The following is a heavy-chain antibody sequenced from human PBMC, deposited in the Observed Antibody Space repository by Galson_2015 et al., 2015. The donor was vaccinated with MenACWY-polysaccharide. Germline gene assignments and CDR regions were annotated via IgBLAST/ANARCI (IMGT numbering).Heavy chain of an antibody. D-gene: IGHD6-19*01. Sequence: ETLSLTCAVFGGSFSDSYWSWLRQPPGKGLEWIGEIHHSAGSNYNPSLKSRVTMSVDTSKNQLSLKLTSVTAADTAVYYCARDAAVTSRDHAFDIWGQGTKVTVSS. CDR3: ARDAAVTSRDHAFDI. CDR2: IHHSAGS. V-gene: IGHV4-34*01. CDR1: GGSFSDSY. J-gene: IGHJ3*02.